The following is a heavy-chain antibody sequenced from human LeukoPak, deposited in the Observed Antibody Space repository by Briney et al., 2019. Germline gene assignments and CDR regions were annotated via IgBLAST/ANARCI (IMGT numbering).Heavy chain of an antibody. V-gene: IGHV4-39*01. CDR1: GGSISSSSYY. D-gene: IGHD2-2*01. CDR3: ARPSKYCSSTSCYAENYYYYGMDV. Sequence: SETLSLTCTVSGGSISSSSYYWGWPRQPPGRGLEWIGSIYYSGSTYYNPSLKSRVTISVDTSKNQFSLKLSSVTAADTAVYYCARPSKYCSSTSCYAENYYYYGMDVWGQGTTVTVSS. J-gene: IGHJ6*02. CDR2: IYYSGST.